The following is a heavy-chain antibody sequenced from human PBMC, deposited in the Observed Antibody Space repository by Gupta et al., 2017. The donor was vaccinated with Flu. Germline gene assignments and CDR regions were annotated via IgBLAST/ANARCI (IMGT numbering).Heavy chain of an antibody. CDR1: GFTFSSYG. Sequence: QVQLVESGGGVVQPGRSLRLSCAASGFTFSSYGLHWVRQAPGKGLEWVAVIWYDGSNKYYADSVKGRFTISRDNSKNTLYLQMNSLRAEDTAVYYCARDLGDYVRVGLDYWGQGTLVTVSS. CDR3: ARDLGDYVRVGLDY. J-gene: IGHJ4*02. V-gene: IGHV3-33*01. D-gene: IGHD4-17*01. CDR2: IWYDGSNK.